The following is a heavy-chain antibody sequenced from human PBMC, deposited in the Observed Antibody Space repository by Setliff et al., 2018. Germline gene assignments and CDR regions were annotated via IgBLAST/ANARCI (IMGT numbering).Heavy chain of an antibody. J-gene: IGHJ3*02. Sequence: TLSLTCSVSGDSINSGTYYWSWFRQSAGKGLEWIGRIYTGGSTNYNPSLKSRVTISIDTSKNQFSLKLSSVTAADTAVYFCARHDKGYYYDSSGYYLDAFDIWGQGTMVTVSS. CDR1: GDSINSGTYY. V-gene: IGHV4-61*02. CDR2: IYTGGST. D-gene: IGHD3-22*01. CDR3: ARHDKGYYYDSSGYYLDAFDI.